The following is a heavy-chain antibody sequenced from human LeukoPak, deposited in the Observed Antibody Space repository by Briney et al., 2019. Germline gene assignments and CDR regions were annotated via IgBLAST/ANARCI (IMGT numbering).Heavy chain of an antibody. J-gene: IGHJ4*02. CDR3: AKENSGWYYFDY. D-gene: IGHD6-19*01. CDR1: GFIFSSYG. V-gene: IGHV3-30*02. CDR2: IRYDGTNK. Sequence: GGSLRLSCAASGFIFSSYGMHWVRQAPGKGLEWVAFIRYDGTNKYYADSVKGRFTISRDDSKNTLYLQMNSLRPEDTAVYYCAKENSGWYYFDYWGQGTLVTVSS.